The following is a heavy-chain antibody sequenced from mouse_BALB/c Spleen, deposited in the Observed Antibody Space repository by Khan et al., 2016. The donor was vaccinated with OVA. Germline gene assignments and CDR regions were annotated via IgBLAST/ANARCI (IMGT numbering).Heavy chain of an antibody. CDR1: GYIFTSYW. CDR3: AREEALYYFDY. D-gene: IGHD1-1*01. Sequence: QIQLVQSGAELVRPGASVKLSCKTSGYIFTSYWIHWVKQRSGQGLEWIARIYPGTDNTYYNEKLKDKATLTADKSSSTAYLQLSSLKSEDSAVFFCAREEALYYFDYWGQGTTLTVSS. CDR2: IYPGTDNT. J-gene: IGHJ2*01. V-gene: IGHV1-76*01.